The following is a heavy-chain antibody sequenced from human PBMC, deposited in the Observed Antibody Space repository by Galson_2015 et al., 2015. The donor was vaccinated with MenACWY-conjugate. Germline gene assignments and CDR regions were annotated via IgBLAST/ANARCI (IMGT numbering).Heavy chain of an antibody. D-gene: IGHD3-9*01. Sequence: QSGAEVKKPGESLRISCKGSGDSFMSYWISWVRQMPGKGLEWMGRIDPSDSYSTYNPSFQGHVTFSADKSISTAYLQWSSLKASDTAMYYCARLVYDIVADQSLTSIDWGQGTLVTVSS. V-gene: IGHV5-10-1*01. J-gene: IGHJ4*02. CDR2: IDPSDSYS. CDR1: GDSFMSYW. CDR3: ARLVYDIVADQSLTSID.